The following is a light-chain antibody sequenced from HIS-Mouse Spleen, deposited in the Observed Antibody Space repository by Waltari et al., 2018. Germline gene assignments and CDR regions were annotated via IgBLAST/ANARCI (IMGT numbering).Light chain of an antibody. CDR3: QQYNNWPYT. CDR2: GSS. V-gene: IGKV3-15*01. CDR1: QSVRSN. J-gene: IGKJ2*01. Sequence: EIVMTQSPATLSVSRGERATPSCRASQSVRSNLAWYQQKPGQAPRLLIYGSSTRTTGIPARFSGSGSETEFTLTISSMQSEDFAVYYCQQYNNWPYTFGQGTKLEIK.